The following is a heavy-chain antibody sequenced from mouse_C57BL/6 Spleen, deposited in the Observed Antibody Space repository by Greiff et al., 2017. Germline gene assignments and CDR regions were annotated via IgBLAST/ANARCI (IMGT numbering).Heavy chain of an antibody. V-gene: IGHV1-59*01. D-gene: IGHD2-2*01. Sequence: QVQLQQPGAELVRPGTSVKLSCKASGYTFTSYWMHWVHQRPGQGLEWIGVIDPSDSNTNYNQQFKGQATLTVDTSSSTAYMQVISLTSEDTAVYYCARLGVTTEDYWGQGTTLTVSS. CDR1: GYTFTSYW. J-gene: IGHJ2*01. CDR2: IDPSDSNT. CDR3: ARLGVTTEDY.